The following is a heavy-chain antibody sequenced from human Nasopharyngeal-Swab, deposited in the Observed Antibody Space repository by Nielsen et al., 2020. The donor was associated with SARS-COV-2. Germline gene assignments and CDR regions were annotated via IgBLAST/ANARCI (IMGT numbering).Heavy chain of an antibody. Sequence: SETLSLPCTVSGGSISSGSIRSYYWSWIRQPPGKGLEWIGYFSYTGITNYNPSLKSRVTISVDMSKNQFSLKLSSVAAADTAVYYCAREVVGRLVDSWGQGTLVTVSS. CDR2: FSYTGIT. D-gene: IGHD1-26*01. CDR1: GGSISSGSIRSYY. V-gene: IGHV4-61*01. CDR3: AREVVGRLVDS. J-gene: IGHJ4*02.